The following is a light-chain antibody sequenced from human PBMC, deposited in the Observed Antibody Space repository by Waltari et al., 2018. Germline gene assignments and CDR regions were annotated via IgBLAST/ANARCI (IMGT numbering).Light chain of an antibody. CDR2: RND. CDR1: SSNIGDNV. Sequence: QSVLTQPPSASGTPGQRVTISCSGSSSNIGDNVVNWYQQLPGKAPKLLIDRNDRRSAGVPDRFSASKSGTSASLAISGLQSEDEADYYCAAWDDRMNGHWVFGGGTKVTVL. V-gene: IGLV1-44*01. J-gene: IGLJ3*02. CDR3: AAWDDRMNGHWV.